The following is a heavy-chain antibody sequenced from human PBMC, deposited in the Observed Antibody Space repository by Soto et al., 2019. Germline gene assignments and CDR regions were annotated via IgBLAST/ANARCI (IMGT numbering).Heavy chain of an antibody. D-gene: IGHD2-2*03. V-gene: IGHV1-18*04. CDR3: AGGYCSSTSCYPSDWFDP. J-gene: IGHJ5*02. CDR2: ISAYNGNT. Sequence: GASVKVSCKASGYTFTSYGISWVRQAPGQGLEWMGWISAYNGNTNYAQKLQGRVTMTTDTSTSTAYMELRSLRSDDTAVYYCAGGYCSSTSCYPSDWFDPWGQGTLVTVSS. CDR1: GYTFTSYG.